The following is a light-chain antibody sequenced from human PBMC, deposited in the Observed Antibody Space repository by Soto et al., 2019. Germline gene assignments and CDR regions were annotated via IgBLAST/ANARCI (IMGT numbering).Light chain of an antibody. CDR1: RILLYSFNNKNY. CDR2: WAS. J-gene: IGKJ5*01. V-gene: IGKV4-1*01. Sequence: SLGVSLGERSTINFKSSRILLYSFNNKNYLAWYQQKPGQPPKLFIYWASTRESGVPDRFSGSGSGTDFTLTISSLQVEDVALYYCQQYYSSPVTFGQGTRLEIK. CDR3: QQYYSSPVT.